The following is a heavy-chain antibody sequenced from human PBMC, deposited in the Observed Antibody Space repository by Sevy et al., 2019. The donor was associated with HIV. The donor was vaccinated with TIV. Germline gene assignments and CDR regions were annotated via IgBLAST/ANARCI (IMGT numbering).Heavy chain of an antibody. CDR3: ARVGCSGGSCYYYGMDV. CDR1: GGTFSSYA. J-gene: IGHJ6*02. D-gene: IGHD2-15*01. V-gene: IGHV1-69*13. CDR2: IIPIFGTA. Sequence: ASVKVSCKASGGTFSSYAISWVRQAPGQGLEWMGGIIPIFGTANYAQKFQVRVTITADESTSTAYMELSSLRSEDTAVYYCARVGCSGGSCYYYGMDVWGQGTTVTVSS.